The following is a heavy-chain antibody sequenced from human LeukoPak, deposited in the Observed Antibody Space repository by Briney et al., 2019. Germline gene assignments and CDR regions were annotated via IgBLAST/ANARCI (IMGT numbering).Heavy chain of an antibody. D-gene: IGHD3-22*01. V-gene: IGHV4-39*07. CDR2: IFYSGST. J-gene: IGHJ4*02. Sequence: SETLSLTCTVSGGSIISSTYYWGWIRQPPGKGLEWIGSIFYSGSTTYNPSLRSRVTISGDTSKKQFSLKLSSVTAADTAVYYCVTYYYGSSAPKRNYWGQGILVTVSS. CDR1: GGSIISSTYY. CDR3: VTYYYGSSAPKRNY.